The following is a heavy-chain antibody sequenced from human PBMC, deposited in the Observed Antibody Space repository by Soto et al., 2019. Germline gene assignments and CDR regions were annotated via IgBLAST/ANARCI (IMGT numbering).Heavy chain of an antibody. D-gene: IGHD2-2*01. J-gene: IGHJ4*02. Sequence: GGSLRLSCAASGFTFSSYGMHWVRQAPGKGLEWVAVISYDGSNKYYADSVKGRFTISRDNSKNTLYLQMNSLRAEDTAVYYCAKCQDIVVVPAAKGLDYWGQGTLDTSPQ. CDR3: AKCQDIVVVPAAKGLDY. CDR2: ISYDGSNK. CDR1: GFTFSSYG. V-gene: IGHV3-30*18.